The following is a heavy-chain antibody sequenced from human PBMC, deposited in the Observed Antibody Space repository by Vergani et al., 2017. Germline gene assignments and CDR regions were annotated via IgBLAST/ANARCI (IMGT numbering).Heavy chain of an antibody. D-gene: IGHD3-3*01. J-gene: IGHJ5*02. Sequence: QVQLQQWGAGLLKPSETLSLTCAVYGGSFSGYYWSWIRRPPGKGLEWIGEINHSGSTNYNPSLKSRVTISVDTSKNQFSLKLSSVTAADTAVYYCARGRITIFGVVIPRHNWFDPWGQGTLVTVSS. CDR2: INHSGST. CDR1: GGSFSGYY. CDR3: ARGRITIFGVVIPRHNWFDP. V-gene: IGHV4-34*01.